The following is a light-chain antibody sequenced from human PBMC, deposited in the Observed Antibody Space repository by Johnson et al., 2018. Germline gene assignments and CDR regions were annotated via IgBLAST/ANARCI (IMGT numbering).Light chain of an antibody. CDR1: SSNIGNNY. J-gene: IGLJ1*01. CDR3: GTWYCSLSAGNV. V-gene: IGLV1-51*02. CDR2: ENN. Sequence: QSVLTQPPSVSAAPGQKVTISCSGSSSNIGNNYVSWYQQLPGTAPKLLIYENNKRPSGIPDRFSGSKSGTSATLGITGLQTGDEADYYCGTWYCSLSAGNVFGTGTKVTVL.